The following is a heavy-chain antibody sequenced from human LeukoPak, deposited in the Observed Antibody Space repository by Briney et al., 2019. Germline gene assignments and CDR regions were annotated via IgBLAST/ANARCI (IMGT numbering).Heavy chain of an antibody. CDR3: ARGRGAIFGVVIMLFDY. D-gene: IGHD3-3*01. J-gene: IGHJ4*02. CDR1: GGSFRGYY. CDR2: INHSGST. V-gene: IGHV4-34*01. Sequence: SETLSLTCAVYGGSFRGYYWSWIRQPPGKGLEWIGEINHSGSTNYNPSLKSRVTISVDTSKNQFSLKLSSVTAADTAVYYCARGRGAIFGVVIMLFDYWGQGTLVTVSS.